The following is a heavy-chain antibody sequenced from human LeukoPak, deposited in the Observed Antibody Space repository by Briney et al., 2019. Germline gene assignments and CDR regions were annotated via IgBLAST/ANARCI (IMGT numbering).Heavy chain of an antibody. V-gene: IGHV4-59*01. D-gene: IGHD3-22*01. J-gene: IGHJ5*02. CDR2: IHYSGGIT. Sequence: SETLSLTCTVSGGSISSYYWSWIRQPPGKGLEWIGYIHYSGGITYYNPSLKSRVTISVDTSKNQFSLKLSSVTAADTAVYYCARDLGYYYDSSGYPWFDPWGQGTLVTVSS. CDR3: ARDLGYYYDSSGYPWFDP. CDR1: GGSISSYY.